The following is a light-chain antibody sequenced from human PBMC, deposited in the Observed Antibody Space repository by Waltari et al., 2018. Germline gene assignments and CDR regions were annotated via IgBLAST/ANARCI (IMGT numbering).Light chain of an antibody. CDR2: EAS. Sequence: DIQMTQSPSILSASIGDRVTITCRASQHIYNWLAWCQQKPGRAPNLLIYEASNLESGDPSRFSGSGSGTEFTLTINSLQPDDFATYYCQQYDAYPYTFGQGAKLEIK. CDR1: QHIYNW. CDR3: QQYDAYPYT. J-gene: IGKJ2*01. V-gene: IGKV1-5*03.